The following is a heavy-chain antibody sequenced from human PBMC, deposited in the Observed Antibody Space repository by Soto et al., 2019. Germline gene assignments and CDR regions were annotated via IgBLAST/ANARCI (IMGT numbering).Heavy chain of an antibody. CDR2: IWSDGSKK. Sequence: QVQLEASGGGVVQPGRSLRVSCAASGFTFSSYDMHWVRQAPGKGLEWVAVIWSDGSKKYYADSVKGRFTISRDNSKNTLYLQMNSLRAEDTAVYYCARGPYSSGWTYFDYWGPGTLVTVPS. D-gene: IGHD6-19*01. CDR1: GFTFSSYD. V-gene: IGHV3-33*01. J-gene: IGHJ4*02. CDR3: ARGPYSSGWTYFDY.